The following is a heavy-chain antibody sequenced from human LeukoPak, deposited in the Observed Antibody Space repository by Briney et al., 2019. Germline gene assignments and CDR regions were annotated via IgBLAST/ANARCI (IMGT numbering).Heavy chain of an antibody. V-gene: IGHV3-48*04. CDR3: ARDLGGGLRWYFDL. CDR1: GFTFSSYS. J-gene: IGHJ2*01. D-gene: IGHD3-16*01. Sequence: GGSLRLSCAASGFTFSSYSMNWVRQAPGKGLEWVSYISSSSSTIYYADSVKGRFTISRDNAKNSLHLQMNSLRAEDTAVYYCARDLGGGLRWYFDLWGRGTLVTVSS. CDR2: ISSSSSTI.